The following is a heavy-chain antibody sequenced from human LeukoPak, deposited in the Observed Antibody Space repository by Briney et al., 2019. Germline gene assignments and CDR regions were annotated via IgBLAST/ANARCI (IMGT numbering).Heavy chain of an antibody. CDR2: FDPDDAET. J-gene: IGHJ4*02. CDR3: ATGQTMVVLVDTLHY. Sequence: ASVKVSCKASGYTVTELSIHWVRQAPGQGLEWMGGFDPDDAETVYARKFQGRVTMTEDTSTDTAYMELSSLRSEDTAVYYCATGQTMVVLVDTLHYWGQGTLVTVSS. D-gene: IGHD3-10*01. CDR1: GYTVTELS. V-gene: IGHV1-24*01.